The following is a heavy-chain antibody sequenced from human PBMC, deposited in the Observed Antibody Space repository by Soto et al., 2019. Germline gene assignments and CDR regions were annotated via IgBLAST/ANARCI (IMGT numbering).Heavy chain of an antibody. CDR2: IKQDGSEK. CDR3: AVLDTGYFDY. J-gene: IGHJ4*02. CDR1: GFTFSRYW. V-gene: IGHV3-7*03. D-gene: IGHD5-18*01. Sequence: GGSLRLSCAASGFTFSRYWMRWVRQAPGKGLEWVANIKQDGSEKYYVDSVKGRFTISRDNAKNSLYLQMNSLRAEDTAVYYCAVLDTGYFDYWGQGT.